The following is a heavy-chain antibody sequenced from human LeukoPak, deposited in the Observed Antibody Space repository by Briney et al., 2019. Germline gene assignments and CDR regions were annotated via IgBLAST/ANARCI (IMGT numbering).Heavy chain of an antibody. CDR2: IYSGGST. CDR3: ARVPTLYYYYGMDV. Sequence: GGSLRLSCAASGFTVSSNYTSWVRQAPGKGLEWVSVIYSGGSTYYADSVKGRFTISRDNSKNTLYLQMNSLRAEDTAVYYCARVPTLYYYYGMDVWGQGTTVTVSS. J-gene: IGHJ6*02. CDR1: GFTVSSNY. V-gene: IGHV3-66*01.